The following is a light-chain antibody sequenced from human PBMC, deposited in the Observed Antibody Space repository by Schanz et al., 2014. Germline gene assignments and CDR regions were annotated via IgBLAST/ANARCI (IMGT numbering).Light chain of an antibody. J-gene: IGLJ3*02. CDR2: GNT. V-gene: IGLV1-40*01. Sequence: QSVLTQPPSVSGAPGQRVTISCTGSSSNIGAGYDVHWYQQLPGTAPKLVIFGNTNRPSGVPDRFSGSKSGISASLAITGLQAEDEGDYYCAAWDDSLNGRGVFGGGTKLTVL. CDR1: SSNIGAGYD. CDR3: AAWDDSLNGRGV.